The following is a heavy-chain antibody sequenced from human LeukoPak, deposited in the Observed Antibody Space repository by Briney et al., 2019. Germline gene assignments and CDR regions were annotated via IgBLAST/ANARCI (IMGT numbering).Heavy chain of an antibody. CDR2: INHSGST. V-gene: IGHV4-34*01. J-gene: IGHJ6*02. Sequence: SETLSLTCAVYGGSFSGYYWSWIRQPPGKGLEWIGEINHSGSTNYNPSLKSRVTISVDTSKNQFSLKLSSVTAADTAVYYCARDYWNYYYYGMDVWGQGTTVTVSS. CDR1: GGSFSGYY. D-gene: IGHD1-1*01. CDR3: ARDYWNYYYYGMDV.